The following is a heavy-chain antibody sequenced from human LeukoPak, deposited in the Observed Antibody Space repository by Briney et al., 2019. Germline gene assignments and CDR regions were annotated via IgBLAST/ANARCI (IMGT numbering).Heavy chain of an antibody. Sequence: SETLSLTCAVSGGSISSSNWWSWVRQPPGKGLEWIGEIYHSGSTNYNPSLKSRVTISVDKSKNQFSLKLSSVTAADTAVYYCAYAAGTGGGYFDYWGQGTLVTVSS. CDR1: GGSISSSNW. J-gene: IGHJ4*02. D-gene: IGHD6-13*01. CDR2: IYHSGST. V-gene: IGHV4-4*02. CDR3: AYAAGTGGGYFDY.